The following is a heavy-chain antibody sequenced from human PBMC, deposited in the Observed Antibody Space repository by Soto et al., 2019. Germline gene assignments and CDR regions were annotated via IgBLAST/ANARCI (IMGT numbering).Heavy chain of an antibody. D-gene: IGHD7-27*01. Sequence: SETLSLTCAVSAYSISSGYSWGWIRQSPGEGLEWIGSIYHSGSTYYNPSLKSRVTISLDTSKNQVSLKMSSVTAADTAVYYCARAPGDLAYYFDYWGQGIPVTVSS. CDR2: IYHSGST. CDR3: ARAPGDLAYYFDY. V-gene: IGHV4-38-2*01. J-gene: IGHJ4*02. CDR1: AYSISSGYS.